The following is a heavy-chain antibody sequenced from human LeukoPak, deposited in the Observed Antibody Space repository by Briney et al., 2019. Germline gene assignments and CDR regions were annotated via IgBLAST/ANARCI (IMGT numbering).Heavy chain of an antibody. CDR2: FDPEDGET. CDR1: GGTFSSYA. J-gene: IGHJ4*02. D-gene: IGHD6-13*01. V-gene: IGHV1-24*01. Sequence: ASVKVSCKASGGTFSSYAISWVRQAPGQGLEWMGGFDPEDGETIYAQKFQGRVTMTEDTSTDTAYMELSSLRSEDTAVYYCATYYSSSWYYFDYWGQGILVTVSS. CDR3: ATYYSSSWYYFDY.